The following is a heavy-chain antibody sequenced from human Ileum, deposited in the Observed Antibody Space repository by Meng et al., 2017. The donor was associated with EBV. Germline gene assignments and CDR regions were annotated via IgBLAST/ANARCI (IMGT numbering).Heavy chain of an antibody. J-gene: IGHJ1*01. CDR1: GDSITNQNW. Sequence: RGSSTARMKPTGPLSFTCPVSGDSITNQNWGAGDRQPPGKGLEWIGEIPHRGSSAYNPSLKSRVSLSIDQSKNQCSLKLTSVTAADTAVYHCLRGSGGSVWGQGTLVTVSS. V-gene: IGHV4-4*02. D-gene: IGHD3-10*01. CDR3: LRGSGGSV. CDR2: IPHRGSS.